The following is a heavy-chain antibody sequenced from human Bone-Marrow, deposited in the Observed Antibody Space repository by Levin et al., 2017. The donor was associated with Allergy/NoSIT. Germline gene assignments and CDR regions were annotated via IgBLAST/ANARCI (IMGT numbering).Heavy chain of an antibody. J-gene: IGHJ4*02. D-gene: IGHD3-10*01. V-gene: IGHV4-31*03. CDR3: ARGPDHFGSGRPLGW. CDR1: GESISSGTYF. Sequence: SETLSLTCSVSGESISSGTYFWSWIRQFPGRGLEWVGYIYNSGATLYNPNLRSRVTISIDTSKNQFSLKLNSVSAADTAVYFCARGPDHFGSGRPLGWWGRGTLVTVSS. CDR2: IYNSGAT.